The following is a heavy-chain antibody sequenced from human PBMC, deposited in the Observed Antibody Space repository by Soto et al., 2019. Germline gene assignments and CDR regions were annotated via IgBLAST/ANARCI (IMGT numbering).Heavy chain of an antibody. CDR1: GFTFSSYE. D-gene: IGHD2-8*02. CDR2: ISSTGSGT. CDR3: VRDLHEPLATDALRVAN. Sequence: RLSCAASGFTFSSYEMHWVRQAPGKGLEWISYISSTGSGTLYADSVRGRFTMSRDNTKNSVSLQMSSLRAEDTAVYYCVRDLHEPLATDALRVANWGQGTQVTVSS. J-gene: IGHJ4*02. V-gene: IGHV3-48*03.